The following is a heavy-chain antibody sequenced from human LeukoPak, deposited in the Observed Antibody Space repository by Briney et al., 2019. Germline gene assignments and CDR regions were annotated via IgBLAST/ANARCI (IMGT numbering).Heavy chain of an antibody. J-gene: IGHJ4*02. Sequence: KPSETLSLTCTVSGGSISSSSYYWGWIRQPPGKGLEWIGSIYYSGSTYYNPSLKSLVTISVDTSKNQFSLKLSSVTAADTAVYYCASRGRIEYSSPSDYWGQGTLVTVSS. V-gene: IGHV4-39*01. CDR3: ASRGRIEYSSPSDY. CDR2: IYYSGST. D-gene: IGHD6-6*01. CDR1: GGSISSSSYY.